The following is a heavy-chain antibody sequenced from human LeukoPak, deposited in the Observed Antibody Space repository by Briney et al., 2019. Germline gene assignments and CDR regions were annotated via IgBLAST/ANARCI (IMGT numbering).Heavy chain of an antibody. D-gene: IGHD5-24*01. CDR2: IYSGGST. CDR1: GFTFSSYS. Sequence: GGSLRLSCAASGFTFSSYSMNWVRQAPGKGLEWVSVIYSGGSTYYADSVKGRFTISRDNSKNTLYLQMNSLRAEDTAVYYCARNSMATISNFDYWGQGTLVTVSS. J-gene: IGHJ4*02. CDR3: ARNSMATISNFDY. V-gene: IGHV3-66*01.